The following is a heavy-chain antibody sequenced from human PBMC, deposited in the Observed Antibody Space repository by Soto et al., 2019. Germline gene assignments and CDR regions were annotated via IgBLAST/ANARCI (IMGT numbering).Heavy chain of an antibody. CDR1: GGSFSGYY. J-gene: IGHJ4*02. CDR2: INHSGST. CDR3: PQLVQGGGFDY. D-gene: IGHD6-13*01. V-gene: IGHV4-34*01. Sequence: SETLSLTCAVYGGSFSGYYWSWIRQPPGKGLEWIGEINHSGSTNYNPSLKSRVTISVDTSKNQFSLKLSSVTAADTAVYYCPQLVQGGGFDYWGQGTLVTVSS.